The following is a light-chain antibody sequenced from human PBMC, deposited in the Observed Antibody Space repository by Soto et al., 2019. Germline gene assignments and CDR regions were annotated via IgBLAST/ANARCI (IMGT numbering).Light chain of an antibody. V-gene: IGLV2-8*01. CDR2: EAS. CDR1: SSDVGGYIY. CDR3: SSFTSNRAYV. J-gene: IGLJ1*01. Sequence: QSALAQPPSASGSPGQSVTISCTGTSSDVGGYIYVSWYQHHPGKAPKLMIYEASKRPSGVPDRFSGSKSGNTASLTVSGLQAEDEADYYCSSFTSNRAYVFGIGTKVTVL.